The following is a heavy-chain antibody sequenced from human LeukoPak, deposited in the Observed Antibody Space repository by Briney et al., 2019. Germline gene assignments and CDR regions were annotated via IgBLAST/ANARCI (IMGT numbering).Heavy chain of an antibody. CDR1: GYTFTGYY. CDR3: ARSSVTYYYDSSGYVDPYYFDY. J-gene: IGHJ4*02. V-gene: IGHV1-2*02. Sequence: GASVKVSCKASGYTFTGYYMHWVRQAPGQGLEWMGWINPNSGDTNYAQKFQGRVTMTRDTSISTAYMELSRLRSDDTAVYYCARSSVTYYYDSSGYVDPYYFDYWGQGTLVTVSS. D-gene: IGHD3-22*01. CDR2: INPNSGDT.